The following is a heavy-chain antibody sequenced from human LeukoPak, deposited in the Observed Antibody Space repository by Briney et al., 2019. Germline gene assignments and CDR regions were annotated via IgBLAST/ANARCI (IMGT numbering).Heavy chain of an antibody. CDR3: VRGTGY. CDR2: ISSNGDNT. Sequence: GGSLSLSCSVSGFTFSTYVMHWVRQAQGKGLEYVSAISSNGDNTYYADSVKGRFTISRDNSKNTLYLQMSSLRADDTAVYYCVRGTGYWGQGTLVTVSS. CDR1: GFTFSTYV. J-gene: IGHJ4*02. V-gene: IGHV3-64D*06.